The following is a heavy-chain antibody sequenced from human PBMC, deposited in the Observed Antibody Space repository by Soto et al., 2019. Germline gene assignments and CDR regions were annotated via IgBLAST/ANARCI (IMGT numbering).Heavy chain of an antibody. CDR1: TDSFNGYD. CDR3: ASDVGIHDGFDI. D-gene: IGHD5-18*01. Sequence: QVRLHESGPGLVKPSETLSLSCTVSTDSFNGYDWSWIRQPPGKGLEWLGSIYHNGNTTYNTSLESRVSISVDTSKIQLCLGLGSVTAAYPAVYYWASDVGIHDGFDIWGQGTLVTVSS. J-gene: IGHJ3*02. V-gene: IGHV4-59*13. CDR2: IYHNGNT.